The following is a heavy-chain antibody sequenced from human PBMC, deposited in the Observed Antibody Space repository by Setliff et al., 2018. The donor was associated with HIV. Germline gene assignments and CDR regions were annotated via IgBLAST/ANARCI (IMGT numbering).Heavy chain of an antibody. CDR1: GASISSGNYY. J-gene: IGHJ3*02. CDR2: IYTTGST. CDR3: ARDQTNDAFDI. Sequence: PSETLSLTCTVSGASISSGNYYWSWIRQPAGKGLEWIGRIYTTGSTNYNPSLKSRVTMSVDTSKNQFSLRLTSVTAADTAVYYCARDQTNDAFDIWGQGTMVTVSS. V-gene: IGHV4-61*02.